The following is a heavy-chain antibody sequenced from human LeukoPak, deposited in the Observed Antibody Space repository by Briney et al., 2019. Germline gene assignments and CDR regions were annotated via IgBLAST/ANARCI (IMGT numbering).Heavy chain of an antibody. D-gene: IGHD6-13*01. J-gene: IGHJ4*02. CDR1: GFTFSDYD. Sequence: PGGSLRLSCAASGFTFSDYDMSCVRQAPGKGLEWVSSMTTTSSYIYYADSVKGRFTISRDNAKNSLYLQMNSLRAEDTALYYCARLTGFAIAAAATDYWGQGTLVTVSS. CDR3: ARLTGFAIAAAATDY. V-gene: IGHV3-21*01. CDR2: MTTTSSYI.